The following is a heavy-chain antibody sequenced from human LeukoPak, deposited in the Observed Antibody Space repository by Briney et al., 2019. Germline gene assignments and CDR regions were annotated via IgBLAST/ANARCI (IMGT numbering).Heavy chain of an antibody. CDR2: ISWNSGSI. CDR3: AKEVYYSSSWYFDY. D-gene: IGHD6-13*01. J-gene: IGHJ4*02. V-gene: IGHV3-9*01. Sequence: GGSLRLSCAASGFTFDDYAMHWVRQAPGKGLEWVSGISWNSGSIGYADSVKGRFTISRDNAKNSLYLQMNSLRAEDTALYYCAKEVYYSSSWYFDYWGQGTLVTVSS. CDR1: GFTFDDYA.